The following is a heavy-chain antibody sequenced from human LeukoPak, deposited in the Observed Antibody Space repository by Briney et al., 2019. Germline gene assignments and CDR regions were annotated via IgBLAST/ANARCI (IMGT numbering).Heavy chain of an antibody. CDR3: ARDGLPYYYAMDV. D-gene: IGHD5-12*01. CDR1: GFTSNSNS. CDR2: INGSSTYI. V-gene: IGHV3-21*01. J-gene: IGHJ6*02. Sequence: PGGSLRLSCAASGFTSNSNSMHWVRQAPGKGLEWVSSINGSSTYIYYADSVKGRFTISRDNAKKSVYLQMNSLRAEDTAVYYCARDGLPYYYAMDVWGQGTTVTVSS.